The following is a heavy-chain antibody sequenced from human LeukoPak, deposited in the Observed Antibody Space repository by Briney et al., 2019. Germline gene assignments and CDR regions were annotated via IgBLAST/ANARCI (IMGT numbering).Heavy chain of an antibody. Sequence: PSETLPLTCAVSGYSISSGYYWGWIRQPPGKGLEWIGSIYHSGSTYYNPSLKSRVTISVDTSKNQFSLKLSSVTAADTAVYYCARGIVGATTRSFVWGQGTLVTVSS. D-gene: IGHD1-26*01. CDR1: GYSISSGYY. CDR2: IYHSGST. J-gene: IGHJ4*02. CDR3: ARGIVGATTRSFV. V-gene: IGHV4-38-2*01.